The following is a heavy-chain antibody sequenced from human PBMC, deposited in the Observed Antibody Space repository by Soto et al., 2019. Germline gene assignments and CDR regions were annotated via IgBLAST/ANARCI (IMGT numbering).Heavy chain of an antibody. D-gene: IGHD5-18*01. J-gene: IGHJ4*02. CDR2: VTASGGGT. Sequence: GGSLRLSCAASGFIFNNYAMTWVRQAPGKGLEWVSTVTASGGGTFYANSVKGRFTISRDNSRNTLHLQMSSLRVEDTALYYCAKALVPALTAKFGYWGQGTLVTSPQ. CDR3: AKALVPALTAKFGY. CDR1: GFIFNNYA. V-gene: IGHV3-23*01.